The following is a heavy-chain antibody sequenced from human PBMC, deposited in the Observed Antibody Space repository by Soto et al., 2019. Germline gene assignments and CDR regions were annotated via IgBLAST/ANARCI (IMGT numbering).Heavy chain of an antibody. Sequence: SETLSLTCTVSGGSIISSSYYWGWIRQSPGKGLEWIGSIYYSGTTYYNSSLKSRVTIFVDTSQNQISLKLTTVTAADTAVYYCARRYGGSWYYFDYWGQGTLVTVS. CDR1: GGSIISSSYY. D-gene: IGHD6-13*01. V-gene: IGHV4-39*01. J-gene: IGHJ4*02. CDR3: ARRYGGSWYYFDY. CDR2: IYYSGTT.